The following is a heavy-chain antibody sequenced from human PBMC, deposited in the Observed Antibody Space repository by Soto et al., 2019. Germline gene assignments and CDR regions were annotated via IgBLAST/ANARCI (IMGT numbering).Heavy chain of an antibody. D-gene: IGHD3-22*01. J-gene: IGHJ5*02. CDR3: ARVIVVVISGGSSWFDP. CDR2: IYYSGSI. CDR1: GGSVSSGSYY. V-gene: IGHV4-61*01. Sequence: KPSETLSLTCTVSGGSVSSGSYYWSWIRQPPGKGLEWIGYIYYSGSIYYNPSLKSRVTISVDRSKNQFSLKLSSVTAADTAVYYCARVIVVVISGGSSWFDPWGQGTLVTVSS.